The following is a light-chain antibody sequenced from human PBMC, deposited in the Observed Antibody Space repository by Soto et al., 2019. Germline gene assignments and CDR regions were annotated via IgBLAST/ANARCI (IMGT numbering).Light chain of an antibody. CDR1: SSDVGGYNY. CDR3: SSYTTSSTPYI. Sequence: CVLTHPGSVSGSHGQSITISCTGTSSDVGGYNYVSWYQQHPVKAPKLMIYDVTNRPSGISDRFSGSKSGNTASLTISGLQAEDEADYYCSSYTTSSTPYIVGTGTKVTVL. J-gene: IGLJ1*01. V-gene: IGLV2-14*03. CDR2: DVT.